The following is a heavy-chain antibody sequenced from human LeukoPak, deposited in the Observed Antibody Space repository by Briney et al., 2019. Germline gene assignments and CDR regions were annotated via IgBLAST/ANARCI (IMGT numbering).Heavy chain of an antibody. D-gene: IGHD3-10*01. J-gene: IGHJ4*02. CDR1: GFAFSTYS. V-gene: IGHV3-21*01. CDR2: ITSSSSYI. CDR3: ARVAGQSYHFDY. Sequence: GGSLRLSCTASGFAFSTYSMDWVRQAPGKGLEWVSSITSSSSYIYYADSVKGRLTISRDNAKNSLYLHMNSLRAEDTAVHYCARVAGQSYHFDYWGQGTLVTVSS.